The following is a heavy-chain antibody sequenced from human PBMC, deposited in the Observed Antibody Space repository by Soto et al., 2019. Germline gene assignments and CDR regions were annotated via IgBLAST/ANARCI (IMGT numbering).Heavy chain of an antibody. CDR3: ARDQGRATADGPLGNGLDV. CDR2: IWFDASHE. Sequence: LRLSCAASGFSFSDYGMHWVRQAPGKGLEWLTIIWFDASHEYYADSVKGRFTISRDNSNNTLYLQLNSLTADDTAVYFCARDQGRATADGPLGNGLDVWGQGTAVTVPS. J-gene: IGHJ6*02. D-gene: IGHD6-13*01. V-gene: IGHV3-33*01. CDR1: GFSFSDYG.